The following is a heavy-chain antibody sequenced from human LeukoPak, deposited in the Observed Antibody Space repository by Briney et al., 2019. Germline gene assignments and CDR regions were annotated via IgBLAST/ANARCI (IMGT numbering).Heavy chain of an antibody. CDR2: INPNSGGT. J-gene: IGHJ4*02. Sequence: ASVKVSCKASGDTFSSFGITWVRQAPGQRLEWMGWINPNSGGTNYAQKFQGRVTMTRDTSISTAYMELSRLRSDDTAVYYCARVIKGVTIFGVVTYALDYWGQGTLVTVSS. D-gene: IGHD3-3*01. CDR3: ARVIKGVTIFGVVTYALDY. CDR1: GDTFSSFG. V-gene: IGHV1-2*02.